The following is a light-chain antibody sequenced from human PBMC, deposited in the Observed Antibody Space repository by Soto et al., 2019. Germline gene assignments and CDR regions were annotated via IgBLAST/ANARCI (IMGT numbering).Light chain of an antibody. Sequence: EVVLTQSPATLSLSPGERVTLSCLASQTVTNDYLAWYQQKDGQAPRLLIYDASTRATGVPDRFSGSGSGPEYTLTITRLEPEDFAVYSCQQYGFSPISFGQGTRLEI. CDR2: DAS. CDR3: QQYGFSPIS. J-gene: IGKJ5*01. CDR1: QTVTNDY. V-gene: IGKV3-20*01.